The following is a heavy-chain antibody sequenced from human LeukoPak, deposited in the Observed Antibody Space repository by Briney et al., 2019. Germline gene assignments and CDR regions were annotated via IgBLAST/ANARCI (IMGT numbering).Heavy chain of an antibody. CDR1: GFTFSSFA. Sequence: PGGSLRLSCAVSGFTFSSFAMSWVRQAPGKGLEWVSVISDSGGTTFYADSVKGRFTISRDNSKNTLYLQMNSLRAEDTAVYYCAKEASGYGYYFDHWGQGTLVTVSS. J-gene: IGHJ4*02. D-gene: IGHD3-10*01. CDR2: ISDSGGTT. V-gene: IGHV3-23*01. CDR3: AKEASGYGYYFDH.